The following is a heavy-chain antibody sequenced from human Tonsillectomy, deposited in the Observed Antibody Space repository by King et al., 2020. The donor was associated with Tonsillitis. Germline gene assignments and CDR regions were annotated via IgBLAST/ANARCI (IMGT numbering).Heavy chain of an antibody. CDR1: GGSISSSSYY. J-gene: IGHJ5*02. CDR3: ARGGIAARWYNWFDP. V-gene: IGHV4-39*01. D-gene: IGHD6-6*01. Sequence: QLQESGPGLVKPSETLSLTCTVSGGSISSSSYYWGWIRQPPGKGLEWIGSIYYIGSTYYNPTLKSRVTISGDTSKNQFSLQLSSVPAADTAVYYCARGGIAARWYNWFDPWGQGTLVTVSS. CDR2: IYYIGST.